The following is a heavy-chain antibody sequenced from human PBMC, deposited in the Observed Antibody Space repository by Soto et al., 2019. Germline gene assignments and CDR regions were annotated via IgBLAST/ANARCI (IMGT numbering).Heavy chain of an antibody. D-gene: IGHD3-10*01. Sequence: GGSLRLSCAASGFTFSSYAMSWVRQAPGKGLEWVSAISGSGGSTYYADSVKGRFTISRDNSKNTLYLQMNSLRAEDTAVYYCAKEAGGYGSGSYYYFDYWGQGTLVTVSS. CDR3: AKEAGGYGSGSYYYFDY. CDR1: GFTFSSYA. V-gene: IGHV3-23*01. J-gene: IGHJ4*02. CDR2: ISGSGGST.